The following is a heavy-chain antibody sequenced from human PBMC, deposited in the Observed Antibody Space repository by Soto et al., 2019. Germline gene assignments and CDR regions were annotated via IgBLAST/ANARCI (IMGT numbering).Heavy chain of an antibody. CDR2: IYYSGST. CDR1: GGSISSYY. Sequence: PSETLSLTCTVSGGSISSYYWSWIRQPPGKGLEYIGYIYYSGSTNYNPSLKSRVTISVDTSKNQFSLKLSSVTAADTAVYYCATRIAAAGPAGGDDNWFAPRGQGTLVTVSS. CDR3: ATRIAAAGPAGGDDNWFAP. V-gene: IGHV4-59*12. D-gene: IGHD6-13*01. J-gene: IGHJ5*02.